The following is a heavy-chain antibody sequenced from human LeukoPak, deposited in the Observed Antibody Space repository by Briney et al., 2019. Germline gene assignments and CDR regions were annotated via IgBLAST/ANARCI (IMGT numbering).Heavy chain of an antibody. CDR3: AKIRYGTGWYYDY. CDR1: GFTFSSYW. J-gene: IGHJ4*02. V-gene: IGHV3-7*01. D-gene: IGHD6-19*01. Sequence: PGGSLRLSCAASGFTFSSYWMSWVRQAPGKGLEWVANIKQDGSEKYYVDSVKGRFTISRDNAKNSLYLQMNSLRAEDTAVYYCAKIRYGTGWYYDYWGQGTLVTVSS. CDR2: IKQDGSEK.